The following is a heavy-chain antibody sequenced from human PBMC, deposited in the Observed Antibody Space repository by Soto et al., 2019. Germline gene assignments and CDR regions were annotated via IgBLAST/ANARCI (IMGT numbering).Heavy chain of an antibody. CDR1: GDTFYNYA. CDR3: ARESYRGGGFSINQ. Sequence: QVQPVQSGAEVKKPGSSVKLSCKASGDTFYNYATTWVRQAPGQGLEWMGGIIPMYGTPSYAQTFQGRVTIAAREXXNTAYMARTGLRSEDTAVYYDARESYRGGGFSINQWGQGTLVTVSS. D-gene: IGHD4-4*01. V-gene: IGHV1-69*12. J-gene: IGHJ4*02. CDR2: IIPMYGTP.